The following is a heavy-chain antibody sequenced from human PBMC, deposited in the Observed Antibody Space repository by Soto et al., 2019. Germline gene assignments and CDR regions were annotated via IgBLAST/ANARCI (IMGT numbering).Heavy chain of an antibody. CDR3: AARRDKGYYYDMDV. J-gene: IGHJ6*02. Sequence: GVSLRLSSAASGFTFSSYAMSWVRQAPGKGLEWVSAISGSGGSTYYADSVKGRFTISRDNSKNTLYLQMNSLRAEDTAVYYCAARRDKGYYYDMDVWGQGTTVTVSS. V-gene: IGHV3-23*01. CDR2: ISGSGGST. CDR1: GFTFSSYA.